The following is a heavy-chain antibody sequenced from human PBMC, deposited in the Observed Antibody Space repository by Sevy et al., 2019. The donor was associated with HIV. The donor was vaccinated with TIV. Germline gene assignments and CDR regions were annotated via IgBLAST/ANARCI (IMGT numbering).Heavy chain of an antibody. J-gene: IGHJ6*02. CDR2: ISYDGRDK. V-gene: IGHV3-30*04. CDR3: ARDSDGYSYAFYGMDV. D-gene: IGHD5-18*01. CDR1: GFTFSTYA. Sequence: GGSLRLSCAASGFTFSTYATHWVRQAPGKGLEWVAVISYDGRDKNYADSVKGRFTISRDNSKNTLYLQMNSLRIEDTAVYYCARDSDGYSYAFYGMDVWGQGTTVTVSS.